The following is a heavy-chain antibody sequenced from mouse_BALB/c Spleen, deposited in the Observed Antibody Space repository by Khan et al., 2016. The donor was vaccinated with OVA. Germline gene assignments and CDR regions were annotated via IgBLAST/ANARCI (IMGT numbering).Heavy chain of an antibody. CDR2: ISPGSGDT. J-gene: IGHJ3*01. Sequence: VQLQESGAELARPGASVKLSCTASGYTFTDYYINWVKQRPGQGLEWIGEISPGSGDTYYNERFKGKATLTADKSSSTAYMQLSSLTSEASAVYFCARRNYFGYTFAYWGQGTLVTVSA. CDR1: GYTFTDYY. V-gene: IGHV1-77*01. CDR3: ARRNYFGYTFAY. D-gene: IGHD1-2*01.